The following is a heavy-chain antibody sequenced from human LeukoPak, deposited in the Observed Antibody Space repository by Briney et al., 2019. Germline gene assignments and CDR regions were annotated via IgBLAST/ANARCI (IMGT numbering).Heavy chain of an antibody. Sequence: GGSLRLSCAASGFTFSSYSMNWVRQAPGKGLEGVSYISSSSSTIYYADSVKGRFTISRDNAKNPLYLQMNSLRAEDTAVYYCAISSGYYHFWGQGTLVTVSS. CDR1: GFTFSSYS. D-gene: IGHD3-22*01. CDR3: AISSGYYHF. J-gene: IGHJ4*02. V-gene: IGHV3-48*01. CDR2: ISSSSSTI.